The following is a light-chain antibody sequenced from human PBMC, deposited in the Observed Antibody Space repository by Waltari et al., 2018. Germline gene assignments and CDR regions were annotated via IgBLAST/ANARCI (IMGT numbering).Light chain of an antibody. Sequence: EIVLTQSPATLSLSPGERATLSCRTSQSVNSYLAWYQHKPGQAPRLLIYDASNRATGIPARFSGSGSGTDFTLTISSLEPDDFALYYCQQRFTWPSITFGQGTRLDIK. J-gene: IGKJ5*01. V-gene: IGKV3-11*01. CDR1: QSVNSY. CDR2: DAS. CDR3: QQRFTWPSIT.